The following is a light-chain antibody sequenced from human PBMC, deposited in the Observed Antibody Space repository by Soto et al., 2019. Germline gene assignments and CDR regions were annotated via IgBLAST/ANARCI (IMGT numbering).Light chain of an antibody. CDR2: ATS. CDR3: QQANNFPWT. J-gene: IGKJ1*01. V-gene: IGKV1-12*01. Sequence: DLPMTQSPSSVSASVGDRVTITCRASQGISSSLAWYQQEPGKAPKLLIYATSSLQSGVPSRFSGSGSGTDFTLTISSLQPEDFATYYCQQANNFPWTFGQGTKVEIK. CDR1: QGISSS.